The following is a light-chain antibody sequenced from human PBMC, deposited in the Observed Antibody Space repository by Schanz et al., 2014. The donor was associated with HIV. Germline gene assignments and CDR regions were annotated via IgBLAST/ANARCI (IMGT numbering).Light chain of an antibody. V-gene: IGLV2-8*01. J-gene: IGLJ1*01. CDR3: NSFAAGHNYV. Sequence: QSALTQPPSASGSPGQSVTISCTGTSSDVGGYKYVSWYQQHPGKAPKLMIYEVNQRPSGVPDRFSGSKSGNTASLTVCGLQAEDEADYYCNSFAAGHNYVFGTGTKLTVL. CDR2: EVN. CDR1: SSDVGGYKY.